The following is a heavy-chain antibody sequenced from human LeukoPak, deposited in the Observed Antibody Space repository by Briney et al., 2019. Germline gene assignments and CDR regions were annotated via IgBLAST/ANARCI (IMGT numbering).Heavy chain of an antibody. Sequence: GASVKVSCKVSGYTLTELSMHWVRQAPGKGLEWMGGFEPEDGETIYAQKFQGRVTMTEDTSTDTAYMELSSLRSEDTAVYYCAPRNYDILTGPEQGYFDYWGQGTLVTVSS. V-gene: IGHV1-24*01. J-gene: IGHJ4*02. CDR1: GYTLTELS. CDR2: FEPEDGET. CDR3: APRNYDILTGPEQGYFDY. D-gene: IGHD3-9*01.